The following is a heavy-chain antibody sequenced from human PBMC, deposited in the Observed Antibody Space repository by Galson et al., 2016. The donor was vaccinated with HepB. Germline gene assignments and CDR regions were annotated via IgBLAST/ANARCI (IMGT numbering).Heavy chain of an antibody. J-gene: IGHJ4*02. CDR3: ARGSSGKGEHDY. CDR2: IRADGTAN. CDR1: GFSFSRYW. D-gene: IGHD3-16*01. Sequence: SLRLSCAASGFSFSRYWMAWVRQAPGKGLEWVGNIRADGTANDYVGSVKGRFTMSRDNAQKSLFLQMTSLRVEDTAVYYCARGSSGKGEHDYWGQGTLVTVSS. V-gene: IGHV3-7*03.